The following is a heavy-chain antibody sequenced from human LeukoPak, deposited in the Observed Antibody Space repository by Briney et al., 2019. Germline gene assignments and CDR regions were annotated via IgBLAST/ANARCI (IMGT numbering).Heavy chain of an antibody. D-gene: IGHD5-18*01. Sequence: SETLSLTCTVSGGSISSYYWSWIRQPPGKGLEWIGFIYYSGSTNYNPSLESRVTISVDTSKNQCSPKLSSVTAADTAVYYCASGRGLYSFYAFNIWGQGTMVTVSS. J-gene: IGHJ3*02. CDR1: GGSISSYY. CDR2: IYYSGST. CDR3: ASGRGLYSFYAFNI. V-gene: IGHV4-59*01.